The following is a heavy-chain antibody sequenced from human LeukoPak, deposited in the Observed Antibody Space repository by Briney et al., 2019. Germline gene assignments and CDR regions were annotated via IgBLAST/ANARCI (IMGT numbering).Heavy chain of an antibody. CDR3: AKDQDCSSTSCYNAFDI. Sequence: GGSLRLSCAASGLTFSSYTMNWVRQAPGKGLDWVSSITSSSSYIYYADSVKGRFTISRDNAKNSLYLQMNSLRAEDTAVYYCAKDQDCSSTSCYNAFDIWGQGTMVTVSS. CDR2: ITSSSSYI. D-gene: IGHD2-2*02. CDR1: GLTFSSYT. J-gene: IGHJ3*02. V-gene: IGHV3-21*01.